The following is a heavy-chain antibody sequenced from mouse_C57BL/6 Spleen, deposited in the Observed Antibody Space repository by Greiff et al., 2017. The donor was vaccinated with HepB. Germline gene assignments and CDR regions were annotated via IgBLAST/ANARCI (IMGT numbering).Heavy chain of an antibody. CDR3: ARENDERVYFDV. V-gene: IGHV1-55*01. CDR1: GYTFTSYW. Sequence: VKLQQPGAELVKPGASVKMSCKASGYTFTSYWITWVKQRPGQGLEWIGDIYPGSGSTNYNEKFKSKATLTVDTSSSTAYMQLSSLTSEDSAVYYCARENDERVYFDVWGTGTTVTVSS. J-gene: IGHJ1*03. D-gene: IGHD2-12*01. CDR2: IYPGSGST.